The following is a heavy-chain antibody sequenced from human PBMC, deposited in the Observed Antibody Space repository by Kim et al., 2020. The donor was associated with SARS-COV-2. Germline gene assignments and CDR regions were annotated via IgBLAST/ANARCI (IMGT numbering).Heavy chain of an antibody. J-gene: IGHJ6*02. D-gene: IGHD3-16*02. Sequence: GGSLRLSCAASGFTFSSYAMSWVRQAPGKGLEWVSAISGSGGSTYYADSVKGRFTISRDNSKNTLYLQMNSLRAEDTAVYYCAKEAGNYDYVWGSYRYYYGMDVWGQGTTVTVSS. CDR2: ISGSGGST. CDR1: GFTFSSYA. CDR3: AKEAGNYDYVWGSYRYYYGMDV. V-gene: IGHV3-23*01.